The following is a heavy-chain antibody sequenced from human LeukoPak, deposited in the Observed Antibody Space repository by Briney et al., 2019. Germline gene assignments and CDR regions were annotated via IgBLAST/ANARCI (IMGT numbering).Heavy chain of an antibody. CDR2: ISGSGSST. D-gene: IGHD3-3*01. Sequence: GGSLRLSCALSGFTLCIYAMSCVREAPGEGVEWGSSISGSGSSTYYADSVKGRFTISRDNSKNTLYLQMNSRRAEDTAVYYCAKDNEEVWSGPKGLFDYWGQGTLVTVSS. CDR3: AKDNEEVWSGPKGLFDY. V-gene: IGHV3-23*01. CDR1: GFTLCIYA. J-gene: IGHJ4*02.